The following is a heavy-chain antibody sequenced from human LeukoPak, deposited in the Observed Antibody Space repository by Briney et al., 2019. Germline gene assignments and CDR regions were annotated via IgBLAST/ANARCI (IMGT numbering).Heavy chain of an antibody. J-gene: IGHJ4*02. CDR3: ARRDLGTLWSFHS. CDR2: IKEDGRQK. Sequence: GGSLRLSCEASRFTFDNYWMSWVGQAPGKGVEGVADIKEDGRQKKYIDSVKGRFTISRDNAKASLFLQMNSLISEDTAVYYCARRDLGTLWSFHSWGQGTLVTVSS. CDR1: RFTFDNYW. D-gene: IGHD2-21*01. V-gene: IGHV3-7*01.